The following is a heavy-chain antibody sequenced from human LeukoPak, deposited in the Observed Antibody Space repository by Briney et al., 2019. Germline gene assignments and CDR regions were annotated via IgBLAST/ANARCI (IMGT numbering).Heavy chain of an antibody. Sequence: GGSLRLSCAASGFTFSNAWVSWVRQAPGKGREWVGRIKSNRDGGTENHGAAVKGRFTISRDESKNTLYLQMNSLKTEDTAVYYCTTLGNSGSSNYWGQGTLVTVSS. CDR1: GFTFSNAW. CDR3: TTLGNSGSSNY. D-gene: IGHD3-10*01. J-gene: IGHJ4*02. V-gene: IGHV3-15*01. CDR2: IKSNRDGGTE.